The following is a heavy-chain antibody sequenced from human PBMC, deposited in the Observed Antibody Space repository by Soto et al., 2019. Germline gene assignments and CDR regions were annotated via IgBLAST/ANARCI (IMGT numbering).Heavy chain of an antibody. Sequence: GGSLRLSCAASGFTFSSYEMNWVRQAPGKGLEWVSYISSSGSTIYYADSVKGRVTISRDNAKNPLYLQMNSLRAEDTAVYYCARDKKVRAAAGRDYYYGMDVWGQGTTVTVSS. D-gene: IGHD6-13*01. CDR1: GFTFSSYE. CDR2: ISSSGSTI. CDR3: ARDKKVRAAAGRDYYYGMDV. V-gene: IGHV3-48*03. J-gene: IGHJ6*02.